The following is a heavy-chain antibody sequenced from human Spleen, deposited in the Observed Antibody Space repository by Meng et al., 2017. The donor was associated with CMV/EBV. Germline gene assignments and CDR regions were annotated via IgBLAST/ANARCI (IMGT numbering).Heavy chain of an antibody. CDR3: ARGNDFWSGYFY. Sequence: GGSLRLSCAASGFSFNSYAMSWVRQAPGKGLEWVSAIGSNGINTYYADSVKGRFTISRDNAKDTLYLQMNSLRAEDTAVYYCARGNDFWSGYFYWGQGTLVTVSS. CDR1: GFSFNSYA. V-gene: IGHV3-23*05. D-gene: IGHD3-3*01. J-gene: IGHJ4*02. CDR2: IGSNGINT.